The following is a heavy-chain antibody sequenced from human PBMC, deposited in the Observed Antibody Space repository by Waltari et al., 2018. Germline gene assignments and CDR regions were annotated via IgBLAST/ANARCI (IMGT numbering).Heavy chain of an antibody. CDR3: ARDPSKGGTRTGYFDY. CDR2: IIPIFGTA. V-gene: IGHV1-69*01. CDR1: GDTFSSYA. J-gene: IGHJ4*02. Sequence: QVQLVQSGAEVKKPGSSVKVSCKASGDTFSSYAISWVRQAPGQGLEWMGGIIPIFGTANYAQKFQGRVTITADESTSTAYMELSSLRSEDTAVYYCARDPSKGGTRTGYFDYWGQGTLVTVSS. D-gene: IGHD1-26*01.